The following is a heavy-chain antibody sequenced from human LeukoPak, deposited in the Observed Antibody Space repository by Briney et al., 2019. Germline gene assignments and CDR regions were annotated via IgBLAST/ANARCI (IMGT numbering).Heavy chain of an antibody. CDR3: ARDLSGYDYAAGAFDI. V-gene: IGHV4-39*07. J-gene: IGHJ3*02. CDR2: INHSGST. CDR1: GGSISSSSYY. Sequence: SETLSLTCTVSGGSISSSSYYWGWIRQPPGKGLEWIGEINHSGSTNYNPSLKSRVTISVDTSKNRFSLKLSSVTAADTAVYYCARDLSGYDYAAGAFDIWGQGTMVTVSS. D-gene: IGHD5-12*01.